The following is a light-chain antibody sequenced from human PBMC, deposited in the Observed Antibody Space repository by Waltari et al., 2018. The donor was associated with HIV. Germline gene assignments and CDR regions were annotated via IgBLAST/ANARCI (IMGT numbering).Light chain of an antibody. CDR1: NSDVGAYNY. V-gene: IGLV2-11*01. CDR2: DVY. J-gene: IGLJ2*01. CDR3: CSFTQSHTAV. Sequence: QSALTQPRSVSGSPGQSVTISCTGTNSDVGAYNYVGWYQQYPGKAPKLLIYDVYKRPSGVPARFSGSKSGNTASLTISGLQAEDEADYHCCSFTQSHTAVFGGGTKLTVL.